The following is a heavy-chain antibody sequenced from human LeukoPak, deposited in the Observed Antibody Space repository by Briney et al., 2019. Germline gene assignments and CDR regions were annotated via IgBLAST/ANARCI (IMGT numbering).Heavy chain of an antibody. J-gene: IGHJ4*02. V-gene: IGHV4-34*01. CDR2: INHSGST. CDR1: GGPFSGYY. D-gene: IGHD5-18*01. CDR3: AYMVTGFDY. Sequence: PSETLSLTCAVYGGPFSGYYWSWIRQPPGKGVEWIGEINHSGSTNYNPSLKSRVTISVDTYKNQFSLKLSSVTAADTAVYYCAYMVTGFDYWGQGTLVTVSS.